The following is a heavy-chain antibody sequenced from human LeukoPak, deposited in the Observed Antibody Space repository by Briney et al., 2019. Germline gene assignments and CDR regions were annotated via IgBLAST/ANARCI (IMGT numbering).Heavy chain of an antibody. Sequence: PGGSLRLSCAASGFTVSSNYMSWVRQAPGKGLEWVSVIYSGGSTYYADSVKGRFTISRDNSKNTLYLQMNSLRAEDTAVYYCARVRAVTNGYFDYWGQGTLVTVSS. CDR2: IYSGGST. D-gene: IGHD4-17*01. CDR1: GFTVSSNY. V-gene: IGHV3-53*01. J-gene: IGHJ4*02. CDR3: ARVRAVTNGYFDY.